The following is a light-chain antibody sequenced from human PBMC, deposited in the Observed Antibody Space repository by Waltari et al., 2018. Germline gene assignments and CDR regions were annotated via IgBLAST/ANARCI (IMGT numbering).Light chain of an antibody. CDR3: SSYTSSSTGV. V-gene: IGLV2-14*01. CDR2: EVS. J-gene: IGLJ2*01. Sequence: QSALTQPASVSGSPGQSLTISCTGTSSDVGGYNYVSWYQQHPGKAPKLMIYEVSNRPSGVSNRFSGSKSGNTASLTISGLQAEDEADEYCSSYTSSSTGVVGGGTKLTVL. CDR1: SSDVGGYNY.